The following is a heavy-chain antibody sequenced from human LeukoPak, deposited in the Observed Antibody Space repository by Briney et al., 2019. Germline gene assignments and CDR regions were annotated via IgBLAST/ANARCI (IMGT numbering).Heavy chain of an antibody. Sequence: GESLKISCKGSGYSLTSSWISWVRQMPGKGLGWMGRIDPSDSYTNYSPSFQGHVTISADKSISTAYLQWSSLKASDTAMYYCARGEGSHSPNYYYYYGMDVWGKGTTVTVS. J-gene: IGHJ6*04. CDR2: IDPSDSYT. D-gene: IGHD1-26*01. CDR3: ARGEGSHSPNYYYYYGMDV. V-gene: IGHV5-10-1*01. CDR1: GYSLTSSW.